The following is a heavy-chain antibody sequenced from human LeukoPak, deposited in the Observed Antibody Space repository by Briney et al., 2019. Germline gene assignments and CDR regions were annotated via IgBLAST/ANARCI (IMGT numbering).Heavy chain of an antibody. Sequence: GGSLRLSCAASGFAVSNAWMSWVRQAAGKGLEWVGRIKSKTNGGTADYAAPVKGIFTISRDDAKNTVYLQMNSLKTEDTAVYYCTTEFGSGYYFDYWGQGALVTVSA. V-gene: IGHV3-15*01. CDR1: GFAVSNAW. J-gene: IGHJ4*02. CDR2: IKSKTNGGTA. D-gene: IGHD3-10*01. CDR3: TTEFGSGYYFDY.